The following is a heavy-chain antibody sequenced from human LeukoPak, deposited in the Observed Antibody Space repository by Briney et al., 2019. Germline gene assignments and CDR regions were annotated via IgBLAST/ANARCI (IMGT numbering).Heavy chain of an antibody. D-gene: IGHD3-10*01. Sequence: ASVKVSCKASGYTFTGYYMHWVRQAPGQGLEWMGWINPNSGGTNYAQKFQGWVTMTRDTSISTAYMELSRLRSDDTAVNYCARIGMVRGDRVGNDAFDIWGQGTMVTVSS. CDR2: INPNSGGT. J-gene: IGHJ3*02. CDR1: GYTFTGYY. CDR3: ARIGMVRGDRVGNDAFDI. V-gene: IGHV1-2*04.